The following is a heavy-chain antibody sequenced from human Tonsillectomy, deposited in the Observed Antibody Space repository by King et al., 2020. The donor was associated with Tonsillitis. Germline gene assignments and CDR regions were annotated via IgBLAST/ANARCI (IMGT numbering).Heavy chain of an antibody. V-gene: IGHV1-24*01. CDR1: GYTLTELS. CDR3: ATDRILWFGDAKIPSA. Sequence: QLVQSGAEVKKPGASVKVSCKVSGYTLTELSIHWVRQAPGKGLEWMGAFDPEIGETVYAQNYQGRVTMTEDTAADTAYLELSSLRSEDTAVYYCATDRILWFGDAKIPSAWGQGTLVTVAS. D-gene: IGHD3-10*01. J-gene: IGHJ4*02. CDR2: FDPEIGET.